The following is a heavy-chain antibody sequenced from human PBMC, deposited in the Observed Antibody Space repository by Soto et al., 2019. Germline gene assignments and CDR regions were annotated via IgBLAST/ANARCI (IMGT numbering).Heavy chain of an antibody. CDR1: GDTFNFYS. D-gene: IGHD3-10*01. V-gene: IGHV1-69*02. CDR2: VNPIISMS. Sequence: QVQLVQSGAEVRRPGSSVKVSCKASGDTFNFYSINWVRQAPGVGLEWVGRVNPIISMSNYAQRFQGRVTMTADKSTSTGYMELRSLRSEDTVIYYCASSYGSGYRAFDYWGQGARVTVSS. J-gene: IGHJ4*02. CDR3: ASSYGSGYRAFDY.